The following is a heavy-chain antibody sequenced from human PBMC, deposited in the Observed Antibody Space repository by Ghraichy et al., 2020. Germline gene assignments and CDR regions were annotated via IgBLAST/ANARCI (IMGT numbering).Heavy chain of an antibody. D-gene: IGHD6-13*01. Sequence: LRLSCAVSGGSISSGGYSWSWIRQPPGKGLEWIGYIYHSGSTYYNPSLKSRVTISVDRSKNQFSLKLSSVTAADTAVYYCARDQGAAAGTHWFDPWGQGTLVTVSS. CDR3: ARDQGAAAGTHWFDP. CDR1: GGSISSGGYS. J-gene: IGHJ5*02. V-gene: IGHV4-30-2*01. CDR2: IYHSGST.